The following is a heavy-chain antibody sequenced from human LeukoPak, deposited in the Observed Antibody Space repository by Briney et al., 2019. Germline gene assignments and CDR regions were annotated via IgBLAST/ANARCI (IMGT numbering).Heavy chain of an antibody. J-gene: IGHJ6*02. V-gene: IGHV1-24*01. CDR3: ATDRGSSWSSYYYGMDV. D-gene: IGHD6-6*01. CDR2: FDPEDGET. CDR1: GYTLTELS. Sequence: GASVKVSCKVSGYTLTELSMHWVRQAPGKGLEWMGGFDPEDGETIYAQKFQGRVTMTEDTSTDTAYMELSSLRSEDTTVYYCATDRGSSWSSYYYGMDVWGQGTTVTVSS.